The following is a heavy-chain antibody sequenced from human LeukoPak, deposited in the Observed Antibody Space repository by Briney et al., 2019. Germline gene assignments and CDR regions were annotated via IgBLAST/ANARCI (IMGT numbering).Heavy chain of an antibody. V-gene: IGHV4-39*06. CDR1: GGSISSSSYY. CDR2: IYYSGTT. Sequence: SETLSLTCTVSGGSISSSSYYWGWIRQPPGKGLEWIGTIYYSGTTYYNPSLKSRVAMSVDTSKNQFPLKLSSATAADTAVYYCASTAVRTHLLGYCSSTSCPRNAYWFDPWGQGTLVTVSS. J-gene: IGHJ5*02. CDR3: ASTAVRTHLLGYCSSTSCPRNAYWFDP. D-gene: IGHD2-2*01.